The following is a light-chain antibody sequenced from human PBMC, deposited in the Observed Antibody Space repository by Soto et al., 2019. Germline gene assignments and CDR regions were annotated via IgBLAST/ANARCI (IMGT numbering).Light chain of an antibody. V-gene: IGKV3-15*01. CDR3: QQYNTWPPIT. Sequence: EIVMTQSPAPPSVSPGERATLSCRASQSVSSKLAWYQQKPGQAPRLLIYGASTRATGIPARFSGGGSGTEFTLTISSLQSEDFAVYYCQQYNTWPPITFGQGTRLEIK. CDR1: QSVSSK. CDR2: GAS. J-gene: IGKJ5*01.